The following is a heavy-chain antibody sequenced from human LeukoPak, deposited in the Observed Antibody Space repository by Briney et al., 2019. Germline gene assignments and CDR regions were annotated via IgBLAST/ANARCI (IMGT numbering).Heavy chain of an antibody. J-gene: IGHJ4*02. CDR2: IYYSGST. D-gene: IGHD3-16*01. CDR1: GGSISSGGYS. CDR3: ARQSRDSFGLALRY. V-gene: IGHV4-30-4*07. Sequence: SQTLSLTCAVSGGSISSGGYSWSWIRQPPGKGLEWIGYIYYSGSTNYNPSLKSRVTISVDTSKNQFSLKLSSVTAADTAVYYCARQSRDSFGLALRYWGQGTLVTVSS.